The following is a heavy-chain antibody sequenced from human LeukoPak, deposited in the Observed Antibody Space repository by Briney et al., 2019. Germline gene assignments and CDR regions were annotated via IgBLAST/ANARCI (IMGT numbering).Heavy chain of an antibody. CDR3: ARDRDPYDSSGYYKYY. D-gene: IGHD3-22*01. V-gene: IGHV3-53*01. CDR2: IYSGGST. Sequence: PGGSLRLSCAASGFTVSSNYMSWVRQAPGKGLEWVSVIYSGGSTYYADSVKGRFTISRDNSKNTLYLQMNSLRAEDTAVYYCARDRDPYDSSGYYKYYWGQGTLVTVSS. J-gene: IGHJ4*02. CDR1: GFTVSSNY.